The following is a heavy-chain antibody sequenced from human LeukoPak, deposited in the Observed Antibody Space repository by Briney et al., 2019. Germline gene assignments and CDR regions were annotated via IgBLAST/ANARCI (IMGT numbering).Heavy chain of an antibody. CDR3: ARGERGSDY. Sequence: PGGSLRLSCVGSGFTFSRHTMNWVRQAPGKGLEWIASIYHTGSTYYNPSLKSRVTISVDTSKNHFSLKLSSVTAADTAVYYCARGERGSDYWGQGTLVTVSS. CDR2: IYHTGST. V-gene: IGHV4-38-2*01. CDR1: GFTFSRHT. J-gene: IGHJ4*02. D-gene: IGHD5-24*01.